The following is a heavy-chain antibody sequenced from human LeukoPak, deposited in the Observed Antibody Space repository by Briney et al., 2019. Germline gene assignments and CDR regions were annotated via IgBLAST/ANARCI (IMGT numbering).Heavy chain of an antibody. CDR1: GGFISSYY. D-gene: IGHD3-16*01. CDR2: VYTTGSP. J-gene: IGHJ4*02. Sequence: SETLSLTCTVSGGFISSYYWSCIRQPAGKGLEWIGRVYTTGSPNYNPSLKGRVSMSVDTSKNQFSLKLTSVTAADTAVHYCARSGGSGFQLDNWGQGTLVTVSS. CDR3: ARSGGSGFQLDN. V-gene: IGHV4-4*07.